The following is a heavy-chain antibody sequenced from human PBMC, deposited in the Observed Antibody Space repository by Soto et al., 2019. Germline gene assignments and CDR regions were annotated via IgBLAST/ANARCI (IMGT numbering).Heavy chain of an antibody. CDR3: ARRGIAVAGHIGWFDP. CDR1: GGSFSGYY. D-gene: IGHD6-19*01. V-gene: IGHV4-34*01. J-gene: IGHJ5*02. CDR2: INHSGSA. Sequence: SLTCAVYGGSFSGYYWSWIRQPPGKGLEWIGEINHSGSANYNPSLKSRVTISVDTSKNQFSLKLSSVTAADTAVYYCARRGIAVAGHIGWFDPWGQGTLVTVSS.